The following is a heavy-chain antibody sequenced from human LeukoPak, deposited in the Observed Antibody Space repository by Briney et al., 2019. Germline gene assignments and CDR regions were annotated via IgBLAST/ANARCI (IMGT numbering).Heavy chain of an antibody. Sequence: GGSLRLSCAASGFTFSSYAMHWVRQAPGKGLEWVAVISYDGSNKYYADSVKGRFTISRDNSKNTLYLQMNSLRAEDTAVYYCAKLGVDCSGGSCYSRYYGMDVWGQGTTVTVSS. CDR3: AKLGVDCSGGSCYSRYYGMDV. CDR1: GFTFSSYA. CDR2: ISYDGSNK. D-gene: IGHD2-15*01. V-gene: IGHV3-30*04. J-gene: IGHJ6*02.